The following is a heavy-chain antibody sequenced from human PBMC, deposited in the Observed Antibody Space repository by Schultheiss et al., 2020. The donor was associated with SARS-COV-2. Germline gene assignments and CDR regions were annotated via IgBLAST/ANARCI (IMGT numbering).Heavy chain of an antibody. CDR2: INPNTGGT. D-gene: IGHD2-2*01. CDR3: AREGPVYCSSNRCSGLDR. J-gene: IGHJ5*02. CDR1: GYTFTGYY. V-gene: IGHV1-2*06. Sequence: ASVKVSCTTSGYTFTGYYMHWVRQAPGQGLEWMGRINPNTGGTNFAEKFQGRVTVTRDTAITTAYMELSRLTSDDTAIYYCAREGPVYCSSNRCSGLDRWGQGTLVTVSS.